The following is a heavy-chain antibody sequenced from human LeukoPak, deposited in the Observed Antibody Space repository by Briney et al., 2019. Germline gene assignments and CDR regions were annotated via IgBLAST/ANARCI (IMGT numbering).Heavy chain of an antibody. CDR1: GFTFSSYS. J-gene: IGHJ4*02. V-gene: IGHV3-21*01. CDR3: ASKSTGDYYFDY. D-gene: IGHD1-1*01. Sequence: KTGGSLRLSCAASGFTFSSYSMNWVRQAPGKGLEWVSSISSSSSYIYYADSVKGRFTISRDNAKNSLYLQMNSLRAEDTAVYYCASKSTGDYYFDYWGQGTLVTVSS. CDR2: ISSSSSYI.